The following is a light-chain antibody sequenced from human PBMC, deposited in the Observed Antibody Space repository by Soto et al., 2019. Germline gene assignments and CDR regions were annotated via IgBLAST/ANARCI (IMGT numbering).Light chain of an antibody. CDR3: GTWESSRNWV. Sequence: QSVLTQSPSVSAAPGQTVTISCSGTSSNIGSNYVSWYQLLPETAPKLLIYDNFKRPSGIPDRFSGSKSGTSATLVITGLQTWDEADYYCGTWESSRNWVFGGGTKLTVL. V-gene: IGLV1-51*01. J-gene: IGLJ3*02. CDR2: DNF. CDR1: SSNIGSNY.